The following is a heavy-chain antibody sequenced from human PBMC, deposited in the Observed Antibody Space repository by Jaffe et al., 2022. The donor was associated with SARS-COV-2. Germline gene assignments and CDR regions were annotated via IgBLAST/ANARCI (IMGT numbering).Heavy chain of an antibody. J-gene: IGHJ6*02. V-gene: IGHV4-59*01. CDR2: IYYSGST. CDR3: ARVSGSYYYYYGMDV. CDR1: GGSISSYY. D-gene: IGHD3-10*01. Sequence: QVQLQESGPGLVKPSETLSLTCTVSGGSISSYYWSWIRQPPGKGLEWIGYIYYSGSTNYNPSLESRVTISVDTSKNQFSLKLSSVTAADTAVYYCARVSGSYYYYYGMDVWGQGTTVTVSS.